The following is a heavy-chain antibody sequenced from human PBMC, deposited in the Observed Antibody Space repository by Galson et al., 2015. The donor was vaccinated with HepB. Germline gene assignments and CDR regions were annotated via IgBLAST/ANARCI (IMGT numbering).Heavy chain of an antibody. CDR3: ARTAAPYYYYFGLDV. J-gene: IGHJ6*02. D-gene: IGHD6-25*01. Sequence: SLRLSCAASGFTFSTYAIHWVRQAPGKGLEWVAVISYGGGNEYYADSLEGRFTISRDNSKNTLYLQMNSLRADDTALYYCARTAAPYYYYFGLDVWCQGTTVIVSS. V-gene: IGHV3-30*04. CDR1: GFTFSTYA. CDR2: ISYGGGNE.